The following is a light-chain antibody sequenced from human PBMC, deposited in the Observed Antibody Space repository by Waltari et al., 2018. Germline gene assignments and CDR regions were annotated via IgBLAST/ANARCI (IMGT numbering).Light chain of an antibody. J-gene: IGLJ1*01. CDR3: CSYAGSSTYSYV. V-gene: IGLV2-23*02. CDR1: NGDIWSFDL. Sequence: QSALTQPASVSGSPGQSITISCTGSNGDIWSFDLVSWYQQHPGRAPKLIIYEVTKRPSGVSNRFSASKSGNTASLTISGLQAEDEADYHCCSYAGSSTYSYVFGPGTKVSVL. CDR2: EVT.